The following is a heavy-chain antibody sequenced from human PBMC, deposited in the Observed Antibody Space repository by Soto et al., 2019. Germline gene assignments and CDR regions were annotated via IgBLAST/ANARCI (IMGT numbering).Heavy chain of an antibody. CDR3: ARHPGQSRFWGSYRYTDPPLVLNYMDV. D-gene: IGHD3-16*02. J-gene: IGHJ6*03. CDR2: IYYSGST. V-gene: IGHV4-59*08. Sequence: SETLSLTYTVSGGSISSYYWSWIRQPPGKGLEWIGYIYYSGSTNYNPSLKSRVTISVDTSKNQFSLKLSSVTAADTAVYYCARHPGQSRFWGSYRYTDPPLVLNYMDVWGKGTTVTVSS. CDR1: GGSISSYY.